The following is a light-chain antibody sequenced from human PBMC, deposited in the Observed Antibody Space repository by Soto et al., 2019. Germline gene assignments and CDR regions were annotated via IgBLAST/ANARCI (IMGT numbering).Light chain of an antibody. J-gene: IGLJ1*01. CDR1: RSNIGAGYD. V-gene: IGLV1-40*01. Sequence: QSVLTQPPSVSGAPGQRVTISCTGSRSNIGAGYDVHWYQQLPGTAPKLLIYGNSNRPSGVPDRFSGSKSGTSASLAITGLQAEDEADYYCQSYDSSLSGYVFGTRTKLNVL. CDR2: GNS. CDR3: QSYDSSLSGYV.